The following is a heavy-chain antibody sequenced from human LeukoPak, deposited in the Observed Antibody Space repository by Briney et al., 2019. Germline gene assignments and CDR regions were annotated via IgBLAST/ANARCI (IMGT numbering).Heavy chain of an antibody. Sequence: GGSLRLSCTASGFTFTSYHINWVRQAPGKGLEWVANIKQDGGEKSFVDSVKGRFTISRDIAKNSLYLQMNSLRPDDTAVYYCSDSNFQHWGRGTLVTVPS. CDR3: SDSNFQH. CDR2: IKQDGGEK. D-gene: IGHD3/OR15-3a*01. V-gene: IGHV3-7*01. J-gene: IGHJ1*01. CDR1: GFTFTSYH.